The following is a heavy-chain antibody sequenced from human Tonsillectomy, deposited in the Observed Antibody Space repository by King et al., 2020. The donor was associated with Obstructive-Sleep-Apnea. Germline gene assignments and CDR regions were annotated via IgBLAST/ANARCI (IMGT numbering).Heavy chain of an antibody. J-gene: IGHJ4*02. V-gene: IGHV3-11*06. Sequence: VQLVESGGGLVKPGGSLRLSCAASGFTFSDYYMSWIRQAPGKGLEWVSYISSSSSYTNYADSVKGRFTISRDNAKNSLYLQMNSLRAEDTAVYYCARDGFEDSSWYFDYWGQGTLVTVSS. D-gene: IGHD6-13*01. CDR2: ISSSSSYT. CDR3: ARDGFEDSSWYFDY. CDR1: GFTFSDYY.